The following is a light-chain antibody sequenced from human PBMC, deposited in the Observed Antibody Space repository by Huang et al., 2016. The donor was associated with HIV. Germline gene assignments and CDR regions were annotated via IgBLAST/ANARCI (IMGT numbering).Light chain of an antibody. CDR1: ETVNRNY. Sequence: EIVLRQSPGTLSLSPGERATLSCWAGETVNRNYLAWYQQKPGQAPRLRIYGASTRATGVPDRFSASASGTDFTLTINRLEPEDFAMYYCQQYGSSPWTFGQGTKVEV. CDR3: QQYGSSPWT. J-gene: IGKJ1*01. V-gene: IGKV3-20*01. CDR2: GAS.